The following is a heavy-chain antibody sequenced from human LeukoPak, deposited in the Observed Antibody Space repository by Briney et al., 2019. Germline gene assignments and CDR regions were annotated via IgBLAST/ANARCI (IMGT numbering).Heavy chain of an antibody. J-gene: IGHJ4*02. D-gene: IGHD3-10*01. Sequence: PSETLSLTCTVSGGSISSYYWSWIRQPPGKGPEWMGYNYYSGSTNNNPSLKSRVTISVDTSKNQFSLKLSSVTAADTAVYYCARGVSMVRGGTKYYFDYWGQGTLVTVSS. CDR3: ARGVSMVRGGTKYYFDY. CDR1: GGSISSYY. CDR2: NYYSGST. V-gene: IGHV4-59*01.